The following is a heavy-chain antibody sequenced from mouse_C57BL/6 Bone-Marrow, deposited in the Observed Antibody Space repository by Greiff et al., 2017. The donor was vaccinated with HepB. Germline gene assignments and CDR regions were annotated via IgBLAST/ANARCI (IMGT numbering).Heavy chain of an antibody. V-gene: IGHV1-26*01. CDR2: INPNNGGT. J-gene: IGHJ3*01. CDR1: GYTFTDYY. Sequence: EVKLQQSGPELVKPGASVKISCKASGYTFTDYYMNWVKQSHGKSLEWIGDINPNNGGTSYNQKFKGKATLTVDKSSSTAYMELRSLTSEDSAVYYCANALAAYWGQGTLVTVSA. CDR3: ANALAAY.